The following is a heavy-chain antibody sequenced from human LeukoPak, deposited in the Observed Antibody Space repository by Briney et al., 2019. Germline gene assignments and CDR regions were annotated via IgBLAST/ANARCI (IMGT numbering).Heavy chain of an antibody. D-gene: IGHD2-2*01. CDR1: GFSVSNNY. Sequence: GGSLRLSCAASGFSVSNNYMSWVRQAPGKGLEWVSVLFSGGNTYYADSVKGRFTISRDNSKNTLYLQMNSLRAEGTAVYYCAKDRDQPGWYFDYWGQGTLVTVSS. CDR2: LFSGGNT. J-gene: IGHJ4*02. V-gene: IGHV3-53*01. CDR3: AKDRDQPGWYFDY.